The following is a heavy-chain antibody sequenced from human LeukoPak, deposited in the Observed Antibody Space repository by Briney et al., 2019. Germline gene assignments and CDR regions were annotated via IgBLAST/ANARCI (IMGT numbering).Heavy chain of an antibody. Sequence: PSETLSLTCAVSGYSISTVFYWGWIRQPPGRGLEWIGSIYHSGNTYSNPSLKSRVTISVATSKNQFSLKLSSVTAADTAVYYCATSPYYNYYMDVWGKGTTVTVSS. CDR3: ATSPYYNYYMDV. CDR1: GYSISTVFY. CDR2: IYHSGNT. V-gene: IGHV4-38-2*01. J-gene: IGHJ6*03.